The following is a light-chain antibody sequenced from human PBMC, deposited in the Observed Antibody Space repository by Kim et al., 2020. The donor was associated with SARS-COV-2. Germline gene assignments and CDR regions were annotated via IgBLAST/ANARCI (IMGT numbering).Light chain of an antibody. CDR2: GTS. Sequence: EIVLTQSPGTLSLSPGERVILSCRASQIVANDHLAWFQQKPGQAPRLLINGTSSRATGITDSFSGSESGTDFTLTISRLEPEDSAVYYCQQYDRPPYTFCQGTKLVI. J-gene: IGKJ2*01. CDR3: QQYDRPPYT. V-gene: IGKV3-20*01. CDR1: QIVANDH.